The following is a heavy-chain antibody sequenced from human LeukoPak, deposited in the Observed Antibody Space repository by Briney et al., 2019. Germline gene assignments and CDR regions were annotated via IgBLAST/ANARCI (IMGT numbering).Heavy chain of an antibody. Sequence: PSETLSLTCTVSGGSISSSSYYWGWIRQPPGKGLEWIGSIYYSGSTYYNPSLKSRVTISVDTSKNQFSLKLSSVTAADTAVYYCAREGAYYYDSSGYSDYWGQGTLVTVSS. V-gene: IGHV4-39*07. D-gene: IGHD3-22*01. CDR1: GGSISSSSYY. CDR2: IYYSGST. CDR3: AREGAYYYDSSGYSDY. J-gene: IGHJ4*02.